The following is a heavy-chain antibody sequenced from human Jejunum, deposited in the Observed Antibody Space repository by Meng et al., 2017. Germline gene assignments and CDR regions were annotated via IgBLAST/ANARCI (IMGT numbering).Heavy chain of an antibody. CDR1: GDSISSGYY. D-gene: IGHD6-13*01. CDR3: VREEGIAAAR. V-gene: IGHV4-38-2*02. J-gene: IGHJ4*02. CDR2: IYHSAST. Sequence: GSLRLSCTVSGDSISSGYYWAWIRQPPGKGLEWIGNIYHSASTSYSPSLKSRVTISVDTSKNQFSLNLSSVTAADTAVYYCVREEGIAAARWGQGTLVTISS.